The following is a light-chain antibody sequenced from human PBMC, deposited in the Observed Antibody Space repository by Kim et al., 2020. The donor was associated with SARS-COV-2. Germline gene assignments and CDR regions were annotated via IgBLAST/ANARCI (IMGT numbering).Light chain of an antibody. CDR1: SLRTYY. V-gene: IGLV3-19*01. J-gene: IGLJ1*01. CDR2: GKN. Sequence: LGQTVRITCQGDSLRTYYATWYQQKPGQAPVLVIYGKNNRPSGIPDRFSGSRSGNTASLTITGTQAEDEADYYCNSRDSSANHLEVFGTGTKVTVL. CDR3: NSRDSSANHLEV.